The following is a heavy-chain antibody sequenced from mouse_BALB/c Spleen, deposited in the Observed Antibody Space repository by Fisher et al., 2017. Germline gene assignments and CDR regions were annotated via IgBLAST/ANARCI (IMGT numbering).Heavy chain of an antibody. J-gene: IGHJ1*01. D-gene: IGHD4-1*01. V-gene: IGHV5-17*02. CDR3: ARENWDGGYFDV. Sequence: GRFTISRDNPKNTLFLQMTSLRSEDTAMYYCARENWDGGYFDVWGAGTTVTVSS.